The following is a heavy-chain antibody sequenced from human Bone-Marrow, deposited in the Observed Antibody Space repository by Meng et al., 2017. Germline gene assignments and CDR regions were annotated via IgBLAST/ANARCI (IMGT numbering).Heavy chain of an antibody. Sequence: QPQEPGPGLLKPSQTLSLTCTVSVGSISSGGYYWSWIRQHPGKGLEWIGYIYYSGSTYYNPSLKSRVTISVDTSKNQFSLKLSSVTAADTAVYYCARGYGSGSSSDWFDPWGQGTLVTVSS. V-gene: IGHV4-31*03. CDR2: IYYSGST. CDR1: VGSISSGGYY. D-gene: IGHD3-10*01. J-gene: IGHJ5*02. CDR3: ARGYGSGSSSDWFDP.